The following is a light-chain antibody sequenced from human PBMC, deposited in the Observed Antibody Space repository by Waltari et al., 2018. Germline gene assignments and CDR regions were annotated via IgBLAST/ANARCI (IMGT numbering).Light chain of an antibody. Sequence: SYELTQPPSVSVSPGQTARITCFGAALPKKYAYWYQQKSGQAPVLVIYEDRKRPSGIPGTFSGSRSGTMATLTISGAQVEDEADYYCCSTDSSGNHGVFGGGTKLTVL. J-gene: IGLJ3*02. V-gene: IGLV3-10*01. CDR1: ALPKKY. CDR2: EDR. CDR3: CSTDSSGNHGV.